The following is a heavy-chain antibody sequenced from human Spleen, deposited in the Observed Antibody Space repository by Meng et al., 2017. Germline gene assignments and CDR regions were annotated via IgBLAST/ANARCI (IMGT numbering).Heavy chain of an antibody. J-gene: IGHJ5*02. CDR2: ISNDGRST. CDR3: ARDASWNRFDL. CDR1: GFIFSNYW. D-gene: IGHD2-2*01. Sequence: AFLKISCAAAGFIFSNYWMDWVRQAAGKGLVWVSRISNDGRSTADADSVKGRFTISRDNAKNTMYLKMNSLTAEDTAVYYWARDASWNRFDLWGQGTLVTVSS. V-gene: IGHV3-74*01.